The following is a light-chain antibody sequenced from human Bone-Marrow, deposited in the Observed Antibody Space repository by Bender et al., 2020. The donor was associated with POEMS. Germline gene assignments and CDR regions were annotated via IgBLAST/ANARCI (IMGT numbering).Light chain of an antibody. CDR3: QAWDTSTASCV. CDR1: NIGSKS. V-gene: IGLV3-21*01. Sequence: SYVLTQPPSVSVAPGETARITCGANNIGSKSVHWYQQKTGQAPVLVIYDDKYRPSGIPGRISGSNSGNTATLTISGTQAMDEADYYCQAWDTSTASCVFGTGTRVTVL. CDR2: DDK. J-gene: IGLJ1*01.